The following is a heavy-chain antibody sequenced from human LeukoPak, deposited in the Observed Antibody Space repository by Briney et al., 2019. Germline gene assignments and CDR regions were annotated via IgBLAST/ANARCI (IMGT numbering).Heavy chain of an antibody. CDR2: MSPNSGDT. V-gene: IGHV1-8*01. CDR3: ARGYCSGGSCYTGLDY. Sequence: ASVKVSCKASGYTFTTHDINWVRQATGQGLEWLGWMSPNSGDTGYAQKFQGRVTMTRDTSTSTVYMELSSLRSEDTAVYYCARGYCSGGSCYTGLDYWGQGTLVTVSS. J-gene: IGHJ4*02. D-gene: IGHD2-15*01. CDR1: GYTFTTHD.